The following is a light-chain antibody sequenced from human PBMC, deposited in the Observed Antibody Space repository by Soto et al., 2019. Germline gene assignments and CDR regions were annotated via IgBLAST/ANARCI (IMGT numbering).Light chain of an antibody. Sequence: EIVLTQSPGTLSLSPGERATLSCRASRSVTSNYLGWYQQKPGQAPGLLIYGASSRATGIPDRFSGSGSGTDFTLTVSRLEPEDFALYYCQQYASSPFTFGQGTKLEI. CDR1: RSVTSNY. CDR3: QQYASSPFT. CDR2: GAS. V-gene: IGKV3-20*01. J-gene: IGKJ2*01.